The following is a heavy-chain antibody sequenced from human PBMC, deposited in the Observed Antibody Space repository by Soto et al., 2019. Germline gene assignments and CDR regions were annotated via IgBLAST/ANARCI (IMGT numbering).Heavy chain of an antibody. D-gene: IGHD3-3*01. Sequence: GGSLRLSCAASGFTFSSYWMSWVRQAPGKGLEWVANIKQDGSETYYVDSVKGRFTISRENGKNSLYLQMYSLRAEDTAVYYCALIIGENDFWSGYYSPSYYYYYMDVWGKGTTVTVSS. CDR2: IKQDGSET. CDR3: ALIIGENDFWSGYYSPSYYYYYMDV. CDR1: GFTFSSYW. J-gene: IGHJ6*03. V-gene: IGHV3-7*01.